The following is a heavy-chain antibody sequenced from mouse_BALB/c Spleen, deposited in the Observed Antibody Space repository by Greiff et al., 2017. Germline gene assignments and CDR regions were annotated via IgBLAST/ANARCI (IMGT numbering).Heavy chain of an antibody. V-gene: IGHV3-8*02. J-gene: IGHJ4*01. D-gene: IGHD1-1*01. CDR2: ISYSGST. CDR1: GDSITSGY. Sequence: EVQLQESGPSLVKPSQTLSLTCSVTGDSITSGYWNWIRKFPGNKLEYMGYISYSGSTYYNPSLKSRISITRDTSKNQYYLQLNSVTTEDTATYYCARRITTVVAPMMDYWGQGTSVTVSS. CDR3: ARRITTVVAPMMDY.